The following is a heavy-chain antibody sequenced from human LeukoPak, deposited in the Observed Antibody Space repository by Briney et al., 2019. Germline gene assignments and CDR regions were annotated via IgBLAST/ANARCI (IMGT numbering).Heavy chain of an antibody. V-gene: IGHV4-38-2*01. CDR2: IFYSGST. D-gene: IGHD3-16*01. Sequence: PSETLSPTCVVSGDSIRSNYYWGWIRQPPGKGLEWIGNIFYSGSTYYNPSLKSRLTISVDTSKNHFSLILSSVTAADTAICFCARSRVIDYYYMDVWGKGTTVTVSS. J-gene: IGHJ6*03. CDR3: ARSRVIDYYYMDV. CDR1: GDSIRSNYY.